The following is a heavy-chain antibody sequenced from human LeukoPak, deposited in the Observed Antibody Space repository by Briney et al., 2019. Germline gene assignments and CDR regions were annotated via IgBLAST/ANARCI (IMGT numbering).Heavy chain of an antibody. V-gene: IGHV4-30-2*01. Sequence: SETLSLTCAVSGGSISSGGYSWSWIRQPPGKGLEWIGYIYHSGSTYYNPSLKSRVTISVDRSKNQFSLKLSSVTAADTAVYYCARRTVTKGEDYWGQGTLVTVSS. CDR1: GGSISSGGYS. CDR3: ARRTVTKGEDY. J-gene: IGHJ4*02. D-gene: IGHD4-17*01. CDR2: IYHSGST.